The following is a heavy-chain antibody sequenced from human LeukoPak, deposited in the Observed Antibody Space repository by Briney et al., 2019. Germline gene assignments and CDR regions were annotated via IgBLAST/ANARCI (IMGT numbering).Heavy chain of an antibody. J-gene: IGHJ4*01. CDR1: GFAFRTHS. CDR3: ARGSGVHY. Sequence: PGGSLRLSCEASGFAFRTHSMNWVRQAPGKGLEWVSSISKSGTYIYYADSMKGRFTISRDNANNSLYLHMDSLRTDDTAVYYCARGSGVHYWGQAAWSSSPQ. CDR2: ISKSGTYI. V-gene: IGHV3-21*06. D-gene: IGHD3-10*01.